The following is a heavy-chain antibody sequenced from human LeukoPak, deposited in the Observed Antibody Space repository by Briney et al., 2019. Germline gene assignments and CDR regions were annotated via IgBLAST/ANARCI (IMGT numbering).Heavy chain of an antibody. V-gene: IGHV3-21*04. CDR3: AKDRLDSSGYGFLGCFDI. CDR2: ISSSSSYI. CDR1: GFTFSSYS. D-gene: IGHD3-22*01. Sequence: GGSLRLSCAASGFTFSSYSMNWVRQAPGKGLEWVSSISSSSSYIYYADSVKGRFTISRDNSKNTLYLQMNSLRAEDTAVYYCAKDRLDSSGYGFLGCFDIWGQGTMVTVSS. J-gene: IGHJ3*02.